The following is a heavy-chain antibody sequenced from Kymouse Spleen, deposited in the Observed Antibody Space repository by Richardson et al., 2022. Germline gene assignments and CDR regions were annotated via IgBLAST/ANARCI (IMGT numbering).Heavy chain of an antibody. Sequence: EVQLVESGGGLVQPGGSLRLSCAASGFTFSSYDMHWVRQATGKGLEWVSAIGTAGDTYYPGSVKGRFTISRENAKNSLYLQMNSLRAGDTAVYYCARERDLGGSYYGWYFDLWGRGTLVTVSS. CDR1: GFTFSSYD. J-gene: IGHJ2*01. D-gene: IGHD1-26*01. CDR2: IGTAGDT. CDR3: ARERDLGGSYYGWYFDL. V-gene: IGHV3-13*01.